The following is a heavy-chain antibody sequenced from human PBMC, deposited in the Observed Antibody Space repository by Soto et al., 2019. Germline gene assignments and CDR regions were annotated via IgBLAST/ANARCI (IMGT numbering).Heavy chain of an antibody. Sequence: SSETLSLTCTVSGGSINSYWWSWIRQPAGKGLEWIGRVYSSGTTDYNPSLNGRATMSVETSKNQFSLKLSSVTAADTAVYYCARDIASYAYGEGYWGQGIQVTVSS. CDR2: VYSSGTT. V-gene: IGHV4-4*07. J-gene: IGHJ4*02. CDR1: GGSINSYW. CDR3: ARDIASYAYGEGY. D-gene: IGHD2-21*01.